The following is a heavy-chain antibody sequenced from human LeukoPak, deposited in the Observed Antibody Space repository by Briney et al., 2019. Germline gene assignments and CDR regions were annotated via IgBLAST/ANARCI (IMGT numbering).Heavy chain of an antibody. J-gene: IGHJ4*02. V-gene: IGHV4-59*04. CDR1: GGSISGYY. D-gene: IGHD3-10*01. CDR3: ARSGSGSYDFDY. Sequence: SETLSLTCTVSGGSISGYYWSWIRQPPGKGLESLGYIYYSGSTYYNPSLKSRVTISVDTSKNQFSLKLSSVTAADTAVYYCARSGSGSYDFDYWGQGTLVTVSS. CDR2: IYYSGST.